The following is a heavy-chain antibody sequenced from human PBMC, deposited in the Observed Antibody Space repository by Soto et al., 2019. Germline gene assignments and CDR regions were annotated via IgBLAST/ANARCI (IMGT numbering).Heavy chain of an antibody. CDR2: IKQDGSEK. V-gene: IGHV3-7*01. CDR1: GFTFSSYW. Sequence: PGGSLRLSCAASGFTFSSYWMSWVRQAPGKGLEWVANIKQDGSEKYYVDSVKGRFTISRDNAKNSLYLQMNSLRAEDTAVYYCARDFSGDFWSGYYTGYYGMDVWGQGTTVTVSS. J-gene: IGHJ6*02. D-gene: IGHD3-3*01. CDR3: ARDFSGDFWSGYYTGYYGMDV.